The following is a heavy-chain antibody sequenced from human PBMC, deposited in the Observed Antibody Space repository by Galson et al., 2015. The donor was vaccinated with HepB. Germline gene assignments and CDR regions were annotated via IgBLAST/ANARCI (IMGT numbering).Heavy chain of an antibody. CDR3: ARDRGGSGSYLSKFYDMDV. D-gene: IGHD3-10*01. CDR1: GFTFSSYN. J-gene: IGHJ6*02. Sequence: SLRLSCAASGFTFSSYNMNWVRQAPGKGLEWVSYISSDSTSKYYADSVRGRSTISRDNAENSLWLQMNSLRADDTAIYYCARDRGGSGSYLSKFYDMDVWGQGTTVTVSS. V-gene: IGHV3-48*03. CDR2: ISSDSTSK.